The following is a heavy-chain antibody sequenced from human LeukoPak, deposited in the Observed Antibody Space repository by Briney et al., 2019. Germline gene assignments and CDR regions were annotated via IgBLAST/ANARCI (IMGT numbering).Heavy chain of an antibody. J-gene: IGHJ4*02. CDR2: INHSGST. Sequence: SETLSLTCAVYGGSFSGYYWSWIRQPPGKGLEWIGEINHSGSTNYNPSLKSRVTISIDTSKSQFSLKLSSVTAADTALYFCARQNYYDTCGCVDFWGQGTLVSVSS. D-gene: IGHD3-22*01. CDR3: ARQNYYDTCGCVDF. CDR1: GGSFSGYY. V-gene: IGHV4-34*01.